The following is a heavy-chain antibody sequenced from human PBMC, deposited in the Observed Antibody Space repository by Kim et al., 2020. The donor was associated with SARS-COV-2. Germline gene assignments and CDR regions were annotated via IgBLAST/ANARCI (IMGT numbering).Heavy chain of an antibody. J-gene: IGHJ6*02. V-gene: IGHV4-34*01. CDR3: ASGGVDRSAYYPYYYYHGMDV. CDR1: GGSLSGYY. Sequence: SETLSLTCAVYGGSLSGYYWSWIRQPPGKGLEWIGEINHSGSTNYNPSLKSRVTISVDTSKNQFSLKLSSVTAADTAVYYCASGGVDRSAYYPYYYYHGMDVWGQGTTVTVSS. CDR2: INHSGST. D-gene: IGHD3-22*01.